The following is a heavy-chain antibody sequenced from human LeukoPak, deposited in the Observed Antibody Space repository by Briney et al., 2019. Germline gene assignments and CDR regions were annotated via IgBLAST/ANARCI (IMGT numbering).Heavy chain of an antibody. D-gene: IGHD3-10*01. V-gene: IGHV4-4*07. Sequence: SETLSLTCTVSGGSISSYYWSWIRQPAGKGLEWIGRIYTSGSTNYNPSLKSRVTMSVDTSKNQFSLKLSSVTAADTAVYYCARDLMVRGVIKVDWFDPWGQGTLVTVSS. CDR3: ARDLMVRGVIKVDWFDP. J-gene: IGHJ5*02. CDR1: GGSISSYY. CDR2: IYTSGST.